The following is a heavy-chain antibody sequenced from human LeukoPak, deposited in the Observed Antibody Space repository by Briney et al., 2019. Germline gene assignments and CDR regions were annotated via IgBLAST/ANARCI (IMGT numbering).Heavy chain of an antibody. CDR2: MCSSSSYI. CDR1: GFSFRDYT. J-gene: IGHJ4*02. CDR3: AKDSPSRTATTEVPVDY. D-gene: IGHD1/OR15-1a*01. Sequence: GGSLRLSCAASGFSFRDYTMNWVRQAPGKGLEWVASMCSSSSYIYFANSVRGRFSISRDNAKNSLYLQMNSLRAEDTAVYYCAKDSPSRTATTEVPVDYWGQGTLVTVSS. V-gene: IGHV3-21*01.